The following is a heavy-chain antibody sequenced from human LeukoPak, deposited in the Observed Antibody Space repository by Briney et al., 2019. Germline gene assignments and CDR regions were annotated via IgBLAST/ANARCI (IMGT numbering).Heavy chain of an antibody. Sequence: GGSLRLCCAASGFTFSSYEMNWVRQAPGKGLERVSYISSSGSTIYYADSVKGRFTISRDNAKNSLYLQMNSLRAEDTAVYYCARVDGVVITSYYYYYMDVWGKGTTVTVSS. CDR2: ISSSGSTI. CDR3: ARVDGVVITSYYYYYMDV. CDR1: GFTFSSYE. V-gene: IGHV3-48*03. D-gene: IGHD3-22*01. J-gene: IGHJ6*03.